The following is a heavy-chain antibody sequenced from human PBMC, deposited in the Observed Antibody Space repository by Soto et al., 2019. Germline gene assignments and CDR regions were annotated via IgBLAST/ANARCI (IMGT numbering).Heavy chain of an antibody. CDR2: IYYSWSN. CDR1: GFSISSFFYY. V-gene: IGHV4-31*03. J-gene: IGHJ4*02. D-gene: IGHD1-20*01. CDR3: ARVGINANKIHIDY. Sequence: TLCLTCTFSGFSISSFFYYCICGRRHPGKGLEWIGYIYYSWSNYYNPSLKSRVTISVDTSKNQFYLKLSSVTAAETAVYYCARVGINANKIHIDYWGQGTLVTVSS.